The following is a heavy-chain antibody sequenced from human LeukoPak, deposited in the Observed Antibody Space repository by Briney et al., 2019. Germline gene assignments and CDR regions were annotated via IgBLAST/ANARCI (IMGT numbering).Heavy chain of an antibody. Sequence: PSETLSLTCAVYGGSFSGYYWSWIRQPPGKGLEWIGEINHSGSTYYNPSLKSRVTISVDTSKNQFSLKLSSVTAADTAVYYCARWFGEFPTYYFDYWGQGTLVTVSS. CDR3: ARWFGEFPTYYFDY. V-gene: IGHV4-34*01. CDR1: GGSFSGYY. CDR2: INHSGST. J-gene: IGHJ4*02. D-gene: IGHD3-10*01.